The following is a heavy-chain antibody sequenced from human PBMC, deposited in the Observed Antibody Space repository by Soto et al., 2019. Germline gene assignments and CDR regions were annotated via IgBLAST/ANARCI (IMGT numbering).Heavy chain of an antibody. V-gene: IGHV1-2*04. J-gene: IGHJ6*02. CDR3: ARDRQRNTIFRVVINSYYGMDV. CDR1: GYTFTGYY. CDR2: INPNSGGT. Sequence: ASVKVSCKASGYTFTGYYMHWVRQAPGQGLEWMGWINPNSGGTNYAQKFQGWVTMTRDTSISTAYMELSRLRSDDTAVYYCARDRQRNTIFRVVINSYYGMDVWGQGTTVTVSS. D-gene: IGHD3-3*01.